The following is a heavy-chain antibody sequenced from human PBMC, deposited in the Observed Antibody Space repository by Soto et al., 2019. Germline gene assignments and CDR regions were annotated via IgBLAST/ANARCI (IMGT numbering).Heavy chain of an antibody. Sequence: SQTRSLTWAISGDSVSSNSAAWNWIRQSPSRGLEWLGRTYYRSKWYHDYAPSVKSRITINPDTSKNHFSLQLNSMTPEDTAVYYCARERGVLSEAFDIWGRGTMVTVSS. V-gene: IGHV6-1*01. CDR2: TYYRSKWYH. CDR1: GDSVSSNSAA. D-gene: IGHD3-16*02. CDR3: ARERGVLSEAFDI. J-gene: IGHJ3*02.